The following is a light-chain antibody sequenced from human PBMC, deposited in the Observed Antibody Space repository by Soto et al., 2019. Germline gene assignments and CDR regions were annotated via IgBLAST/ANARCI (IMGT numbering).Light chain of an antibody. CDR3: QQSYSTPFT. V-gene: IGKV1-39*01. CDR2: ATS. CDR1: QSISTY. Sequence: DIQMTQSPSSLSASVGDRVTITCRASQSISTYLNWYQQKPGKAPKLLMYATSNLQSGVPSRFSGSGSGTDSTLTISSLKPKVFEIYYCQQSYSTPFTFGPGTKVDIK. J-gene: IGKJ3*01.